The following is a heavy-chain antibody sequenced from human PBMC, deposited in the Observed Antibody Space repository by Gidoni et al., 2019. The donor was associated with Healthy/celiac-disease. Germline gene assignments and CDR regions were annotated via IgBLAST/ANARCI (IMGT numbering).Heavy chain of an antibody. CDR1: GYSISSGYY. V-gene: IGHV4-38-2*02. CDR2: IYHSGST. D-gene: IGHD3-10*01. CDR3: ARAVSYYYGSGALLYFDY. Sequence: QVQLQESGPGLVTPSETLSLTCTVSGYSISSGYYWGWIRQPPGKGLEWIGSIYHSGSTYYNPSLKSRVTISVDTSKNQFSLKLSSVTAADTAVYYCARAVSYYYGSGALLYFDYWGQGTLVTVSS. J-gene: IGHJ4*02.